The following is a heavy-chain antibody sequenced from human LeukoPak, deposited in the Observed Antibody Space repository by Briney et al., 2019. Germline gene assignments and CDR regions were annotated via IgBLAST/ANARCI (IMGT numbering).Heavy chain of an antibody. CDR1: GGSISSGGYS. D-gene: IGHD5-24*01. CDR3: ARCRDGYNLVDY. J-gene: IGHJ4*02. V-gene: IGHV4-31*03. Sequence: SETLSLTCTVSGGSISSGGYSWSWIRQHPGKGLEWIGYIYYSGSTYYNPSLKSRVTISVDTSKNQFSLKLSSVTAADTAVYYCARCRDGYNLVDYWGQGTLVTVSS. CDR2: IYYSGST.